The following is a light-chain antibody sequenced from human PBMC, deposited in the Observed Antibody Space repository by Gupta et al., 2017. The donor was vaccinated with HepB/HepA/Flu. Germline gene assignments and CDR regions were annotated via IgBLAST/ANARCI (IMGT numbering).Light chain of an antibody. CDR3: AAGDDSLSAVV. CDR1: SSSFGGNY. Sequence: SVPPQLPPAPWTPGPPVPTSCSGSSSSFGGNYVYWYQQLPGTAPKLLIYKNNRRPSGVPDRFSGSKSGTSASLAISGLRSEDEADYYCAAGDDSLSAVVFGGGTKLTV. CDR2: KNN. V-gene: IGLV1-47*01. J-gene: IGLJ2*01.